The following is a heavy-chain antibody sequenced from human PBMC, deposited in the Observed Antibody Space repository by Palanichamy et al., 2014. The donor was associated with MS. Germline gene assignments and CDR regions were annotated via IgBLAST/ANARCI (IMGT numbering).Heavy chain of an antibody. CDR3: TRGPPNWGYDY. Sequence: QVQLVQSGAEVKKPGASVKVSCKASGYTFITYDINWVRQATGQGLEWMGWMNPNSGNTGYAQKFQGRVTMTRNTSISTAYMELSSLRSDDTAACYCTRGPPNWGYDYWGQGTLVTVSS. V-gene: IGHV1-8*01. CDR1: GYTFITYD. D-gene: IGHD7-27*01. J-gene: IGHJ4*02. CDR2: MNPNSGNT.